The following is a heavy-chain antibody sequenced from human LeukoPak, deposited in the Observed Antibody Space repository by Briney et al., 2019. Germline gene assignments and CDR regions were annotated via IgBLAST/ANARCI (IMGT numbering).Heavy chain of an antibody. V-gene: IGHV3-48*01. CDR3: ARGYYDFGSGYDY. Sequence: GGSLILSCAASGFTISSYSMNCFRQAPGKGLEWVSYISSSSSTIYYADSVKGRFTISSANNKNSLYLQMNSLRAEDTAVYYCARGYYDFGSGYDYWGQGTLVTVSS. CDR1: GFTISSYS. D-gene: IGHD3-3*01. CDR2: ISSSSSTI. J-gene: IGHJ4*02.